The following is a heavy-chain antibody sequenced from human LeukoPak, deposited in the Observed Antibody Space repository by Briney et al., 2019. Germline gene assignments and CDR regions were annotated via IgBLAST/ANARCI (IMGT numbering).Heavy chain of an antibody. CDR3: ARDLGGGDV. Sequence: GGSLRLSCAGSGFIFSDYVMSWVRQAPGKGLEWVSASGTGGRTYYADSVKGRFTISRDNSKKTVFLQMDGLRAEDTAVYYCARDLGGGDVWGQGTTVTVSS. V-gene: IGHV3-23*01. D-gene: IGHD1-26*01. CDR2: SGTGGRT. J-gene: IGHJ6*02. CDR1: GFIFSDYV.